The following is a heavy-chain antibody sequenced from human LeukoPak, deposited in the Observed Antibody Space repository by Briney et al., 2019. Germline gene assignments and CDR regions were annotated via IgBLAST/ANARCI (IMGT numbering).Heavy chain of an antibody. J-gene: IGHJ6*03. Sequence: GGSLRLSCAASEFSVGSNYMTWVRQAPGKGLEWVSLIYSGGSTYYADSVKGRFTISRDNSKNTLYLQMNSLRAEDTAVYYCAKLGKTENHYGSGRFSYYYYMDVWGKGTTVTISS. V-gene: IGHV3-66*01. CDR2: IYSGGST. CDR3: AKLGKTENHYGSGRFSYYYYMDV. D-gene: IGHD3-10*01. CDR1: EFSVGSNY.